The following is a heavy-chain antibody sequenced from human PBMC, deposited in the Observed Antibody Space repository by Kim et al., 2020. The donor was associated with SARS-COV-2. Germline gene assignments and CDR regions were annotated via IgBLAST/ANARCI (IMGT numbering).Heavy chain of an antibody. D-gene: IGHD2-2*01. CDR3: ARESTHPGYGMDV. CDR1: GYNFTSYY. CDR2: INPKSGGT. V-gene: IGHV1-2*06. J-gene: IGHJ6*02. Sequence: ASVKVSCKASGYNFTSYYIHWVRQAPGQGLEWMGRINPKSGGTNYAQKFQGRVTMTRDTSISTAYMELSRLRSDDTAVYYCARESTHPGYGMDVWGQGTPVTVSS.